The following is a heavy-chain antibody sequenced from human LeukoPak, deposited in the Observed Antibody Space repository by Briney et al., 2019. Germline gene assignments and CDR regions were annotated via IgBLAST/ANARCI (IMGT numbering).Heavy chain of an antibody. V-gene: IGHV3-9*03. J-gene: IGHJ3*02. CDR2: ISWNSGSI. Sequence: PGRSLRLSCAAAGFTFDDYAMHWVRQAPGKGLEWVSGISWNSGSIGYADSVKGRFTISRDNAKNSLYLQMNSLRAEDMALYYCAKDTGDAFDIWGQGTMVTVSS. CDR3: AKDTGDAFDI. CDR1: GFTFDDYA.